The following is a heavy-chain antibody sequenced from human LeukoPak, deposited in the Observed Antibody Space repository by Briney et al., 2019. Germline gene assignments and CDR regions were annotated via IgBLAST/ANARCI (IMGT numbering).Heavy chain of an antibody. CDR3: ARVPYGNYHYYYMDV. Sequence: GGSLRLSCVASGFTVSSNSMSWVRQAPGKGLEWVSLIYSGSSTYYANSVKGRFTISRDNSKNTVYLQMNSLRAEDTAVYYCARVPYGNYHYYYMDVWGKGTTVTVSS. V-gene: IGHV3-53*01. J-gene: IGHJ6*03. CDR1: GFTVSSNS. D-gene: IGHD3-10*01. CDR2: IYSGSST.